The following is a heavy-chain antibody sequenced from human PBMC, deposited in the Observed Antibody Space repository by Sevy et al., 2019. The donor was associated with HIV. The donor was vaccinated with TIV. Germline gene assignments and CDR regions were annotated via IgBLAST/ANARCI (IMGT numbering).Heavy chain of an antibody. CDR2: IHYTGGT. CDR3: ANKRAYSHGPFDY. D-gene: IGHD5-12*01. CDR1: GGSLTSDDSY. J-gene: IGHJ4*02. Sequence: SETLSLTCTVSGGSLTSDDSYWSWIRQPPGKGLEWLGYIHYTGGTYYNPFLKSRIAMSVDTSEEQFSLRLSFLTAADTAFYYCANKRAYSHGPFDYWGQGILVTVSS. V-gene: IGHV4-30-4*01.